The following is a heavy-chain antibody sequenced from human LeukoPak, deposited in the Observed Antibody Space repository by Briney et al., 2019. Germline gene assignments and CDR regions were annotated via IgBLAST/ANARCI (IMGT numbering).Heavy chain of an antibody. V-gene: IGHV4-34*01. CDR3: ARRGVPYNYYGMDV. Sequence: SETLSLTCAVYGGSFSGYYWSWIRQPPGKGLEWIGEINHSGSTNYNPSLKSRVTISVDTSKNQFSLKLSSVTAADTAVYYCARRGVPYNYYGMDVWGQGTTVTVSS. CDR2: INHSGST. J-gene: IGHJ6*02. D-gene: IGHD3-10*01. CDR1: GGSFSGYY.